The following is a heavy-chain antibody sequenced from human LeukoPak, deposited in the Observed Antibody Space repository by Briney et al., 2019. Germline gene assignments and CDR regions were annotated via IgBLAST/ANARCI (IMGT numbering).Heavy chain of an antibody. Sequence: ASVKVSCKASGYTFTGYYMHWVRQAPGQGLEWMGWINPSSGGTNYAEKFQGRVTMTRDTSISTAYMELSRLRSDDTAVYYCARGDYYDSSGNNYARKWGQGTLVTVSS. CDR3: ARGDYYDSSGNNYARK. D-gene: IGHD3-22*01. CDR2: INPSSGGT. J-gene: IGHJ4*02. CDR1: GYTFTGYY. V-gene: IGHV1-2*02.